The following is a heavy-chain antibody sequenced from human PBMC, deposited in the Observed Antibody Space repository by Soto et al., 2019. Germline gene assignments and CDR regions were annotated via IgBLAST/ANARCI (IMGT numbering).Heavy chain of an antibody. Sequence: ASVKVSCKASGFTFTSSAVQWVRQARGQRLEWIGWIVVGSGNTNYAQKFQERVTITRDMSTSTAYMELSSLRSEDTAVYYCAAIPSGSYYLERLTQLEAFDYWGQGTLVTVSS. D-gene: IGHD3-10*01. J-gene: IGHJ4*02. CDR2: IVVGSGNT. V-gene: IGHV1-58*01. CDR1: GFTFTSSA. CDR3: AAIPSGSYYLERLTQLEAFDY.